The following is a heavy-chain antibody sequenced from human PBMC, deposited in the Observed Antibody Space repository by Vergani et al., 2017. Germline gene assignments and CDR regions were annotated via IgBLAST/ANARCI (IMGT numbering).Heavy chain of an antibody. D-gene: IGHD3-10*01. V-gene: IGHV1-69*13. CDR3: ARGGYGSGSYYSPAYYYYGMDV. CDR2: IIPIFGTA. Sequence: QVQLVQSGAEVKKPGSSVKVSCKASGGTFSSYAISWVRQAPGQGLEWVGRIIPIFGTANYAQKFQGRVTITADESTSTAYMELSSLGSEDTAVYYCARGGYGSGSYYSPAYYYYGMDVWGQGTTVTVSS. CDR1: GGTFSSYA. J-gene: IGHJ6*02.